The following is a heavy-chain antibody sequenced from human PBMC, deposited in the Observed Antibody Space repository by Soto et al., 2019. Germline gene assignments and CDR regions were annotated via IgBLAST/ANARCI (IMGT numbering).Heavy chain of an antibody. Sequence: SQTLSLTCTVSGGSISSYYWSWIRQPPGKGLEWIGYIYYSGSTNYNPSLKSRVTISVDTSKNQFSLKLSSVTAADTAVYYCASLKPKFGQKGWFDPWGQGTLVTVSS. CDR2: IYYSGST. V-gene: IGHV4-59*01. J-gene: IGHJ5*02. CDR1: GGSISSYY. CDR3: ASLKPKFGQKGWFDP. D-gene: IGHD3-16*01.